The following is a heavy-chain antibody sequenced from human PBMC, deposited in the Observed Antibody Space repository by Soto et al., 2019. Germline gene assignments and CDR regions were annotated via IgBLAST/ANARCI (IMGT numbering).Heavy chain of an antibody. V-gene: IGHV4-39*01. CDR3: ARHSLAIRKNNWFDP. Sequence: SETLSLTCTVSGDSIISSDFYWGWVRQPPGKGLEWIGSIFYLGSSYYNPSLKSRVTMSVDTSKNQFSLRLRSVTAADTALYFCARHSLAIRKNNWFDPWGQGIMVTGSS. CDR2: IFYLGSS. D-gene: IGHD3-3*02. CDR1: GDSIISSDFY. J-gene: IGHJ5*02.